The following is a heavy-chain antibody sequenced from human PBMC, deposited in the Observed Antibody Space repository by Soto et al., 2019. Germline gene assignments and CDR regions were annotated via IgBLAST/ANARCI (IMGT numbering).Heavy chain of an antibody. V-gene: IGHV4-61*01. CDR1: GGSVSSGSYY. CDR2: IYYSGST. D-gene: IGHD3-16*01. Sequence: SETLSLTCTVSGGSVSSGSYYWSWIRQPPGKGLEWIGYIYYSGSTNYNPSLKSRVTISVDTSKNQFSLKLNSVTAADTAVYFCARVPSPFDFYYAMDVWGKGTTVKVS. CDR3: ARVPSPFDFYYAMDV. J-gene: IGHJ6*03.